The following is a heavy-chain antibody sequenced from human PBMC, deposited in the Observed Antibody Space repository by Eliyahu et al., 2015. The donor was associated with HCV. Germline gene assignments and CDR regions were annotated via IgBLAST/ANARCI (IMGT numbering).Heavy chain of an antibody. Sequence: QVQLQQWGAGLLKPSETLSLTCAVYGGSFSGYYWNWIRQPPGKGLEWIGEINHSGSTNYNPSLKSRVTISVDTSKNQFSLKLTSVTAADTAVYYCARDSSVAGTSIDYWGQGILVTVSS. CDR2: INHSGST. J-gene: IGHJ4*02. CDR3: ARDSSVAGTSIDY. D-gene: IGHD6-19*01. CDR1: GGSFSGYY. V-gene: IGHV4-34*01.